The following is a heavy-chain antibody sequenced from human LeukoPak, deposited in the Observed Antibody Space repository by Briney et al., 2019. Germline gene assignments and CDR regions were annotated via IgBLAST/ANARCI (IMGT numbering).Heavy chain of an antibody. CDR3: ARGRGYCSSTSCQLTDY. CDR2: ISAYNGNT. D-gene: IGHD2-2*01. CDR1: GYTFTSYG. Sequence: SVKVSCKASGYTFTSYGISWVRQAPGQGLEWMGWISAYNGNTNYAQKLQGRVTMTTDTSTSTAYMELRSLRSDDTAVYYCARGRGYCSSTSCQLTDYWGQGTLVTVSS. V-gene: IGHV1-18*01. J-gene: IGHJ4*02.